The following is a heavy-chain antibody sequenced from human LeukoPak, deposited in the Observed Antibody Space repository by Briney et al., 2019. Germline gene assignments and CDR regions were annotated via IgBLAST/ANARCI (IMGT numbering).Heavy chain of an antibody. CDR1: GYTFSSYD. Sequence: ASVKVSCRTSGYTFSSYDINWVRQATGQGLEWMGWMNPNSGNTGFAQKFQGRVTMTRNTSISTVYMELSSLRSEDTAVYYCARAFLSYGSGSYNIDYWGQGTLVTVSS. D-gene: IGHD3-10*01. J-gene: IGHJ4*02. CDR2: MNPNSGNT. V-gene: IGHV1-8*01. CDR3: ARAFLSYGSGSYNIDY.